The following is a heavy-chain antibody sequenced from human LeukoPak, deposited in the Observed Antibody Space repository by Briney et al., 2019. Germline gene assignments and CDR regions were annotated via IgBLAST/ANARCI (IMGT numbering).Heavy chain of an antibody. CDR3: ASPMSLITMCPRTAGCGMDV. Sequence: GGSLRLSCAASGFTVSNNYISWVRQAPGEGLEWVSVIYSGGSTYYADSVKGRFTISRDNSKNTVYLQMNSLRAEDTAVYYCASPMSLITMCPRTAGCGMDVWGQGTTATVSS. V-gene: IGHV3-53*01. CDR1: GFTVSNNY. D-gene: IGHD3-3*01. CDR2: IYSGGST. J-gene: IGHJ6*02.